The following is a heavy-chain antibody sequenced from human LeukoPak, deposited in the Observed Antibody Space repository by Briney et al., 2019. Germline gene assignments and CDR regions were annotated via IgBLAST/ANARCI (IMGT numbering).Heavy chain of an antibody. V-gene: IGHV4-34*01. CDR1: GFTFSDYY. J-gene: IGHJ5*02. CDR2: INHSGST. CDR3: GRVEKYVNWFDP. Sequence: GSLRLSCAASGFTFSDYYMSWFRQAPGKGLEWIGEINHSGSTNYNPSLKSRVTISVDTSKNQFSLKLSSVTAADTAVYYCGRVEKYVNWFDPWGQGTLVTVSS. D-gene: IGHD2-8*01.